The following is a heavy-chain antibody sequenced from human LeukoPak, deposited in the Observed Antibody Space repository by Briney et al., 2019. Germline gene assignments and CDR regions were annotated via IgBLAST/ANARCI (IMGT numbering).Heavy chain of an antibody. J-gene: IGHJ4*02. CDR3: AKDRGSSSPMRYYFDY. V-gene: IGHV3-23*01. Sequence: GGSLRLSCVASGFTFSDYAMNWVRQAPGKGLEWVSGIRVGGELYYADSVKGRFTISRDNSENTLYLQMSGLRAEDTAVYYCAKDRGSSSPMRYYFDYWGQGTLVTVSS. CDR1: GFTFSDYA. D-gene: IGHD6-19*01. CDR2: IRVGGEL.